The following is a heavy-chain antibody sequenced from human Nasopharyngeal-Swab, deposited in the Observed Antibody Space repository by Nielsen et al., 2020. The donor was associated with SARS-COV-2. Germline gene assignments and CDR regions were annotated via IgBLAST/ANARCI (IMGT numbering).Heavy chain of an antibody. CDR1: GFTFSTFW. CDR2: IKKDGGEK. J-gene: IGHJ3*02. Sequence: GGSLRLSCAASGFTFSTFWMSWVRQAPGKGLEWVANIKKDGGEKNYVDSVKGRFTTSRDNAKNSLYLQMNSLRAEDTAVYYCARGNRPVAFDIWGQGTTVTVSS. D-gene: IGHD2/OR15-2a*01. CDR3: ARGNRPVAFDI. V-gene: IGHV3-7*04.